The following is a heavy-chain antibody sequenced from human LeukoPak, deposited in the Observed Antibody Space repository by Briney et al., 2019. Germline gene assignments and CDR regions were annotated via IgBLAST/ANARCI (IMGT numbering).Heavy chain of an antibody. CDR1: GFTVRRNY. J-gene: IGHJ4*02. CDR2: IYSCGRT. CDR3: YYMIVVELRVINDY. D-gene: IGHD3-22*01. Sequence: GSLGLSCAVSGFTVRRNYMSWVRQAPGKGLEWVSGIYSCGRTYYADSVRGRLTISRENSKNALDLQVNNLRAEDTAGYYCYYMIVVELRVINDYWGQGTLVTVSS. V-gene: IGHV3-66*03.